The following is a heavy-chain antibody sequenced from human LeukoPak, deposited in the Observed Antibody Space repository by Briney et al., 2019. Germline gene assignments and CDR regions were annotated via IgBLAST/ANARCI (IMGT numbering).Heavy chain of an antibody. V-gene: IGHV3-23*01. D-gene: IGHD2-15*01. CDR1: GFTFSSYG. CDR3: AKNGDRGAYCSGGSCYPYYYYYIDV. J-gene: IGHJ6*03. CDR2: ISATGGTT. Sequence: GGTLRLSCAASGFTFSSYGMSWVRQAPGKGLEWVSAISATGGTTYYADSVKGRFTISRDNSKNTLYLQMNSLRAEDTAIYYCAKNGDRGAYCSGGSCYPYYYYYIDVWGKGTTVTVSS.